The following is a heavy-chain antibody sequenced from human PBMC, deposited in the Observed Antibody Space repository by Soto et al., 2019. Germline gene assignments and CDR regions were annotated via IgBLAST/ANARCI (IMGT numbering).Heavy chain of an antibody. CDR2: IYHSGST. D-gene: IGHD5-12*01. CDR3: ASSKWLPGYYHYYGMDV. Sequence: SETLSLTCAVSGGSISSSNWWSWVRQPPGKGLEWIGEIYHSGSTNYNPSLKSRVTISVDKSKNQFSLKLSSVTAADTAVYYCASSKWLPGYYHYYGMDVWGQGTTVTVSS. CDR1: GGSISSSNW. J-gene: IGHJ6*02. V-gene: IGHV4-4*02.